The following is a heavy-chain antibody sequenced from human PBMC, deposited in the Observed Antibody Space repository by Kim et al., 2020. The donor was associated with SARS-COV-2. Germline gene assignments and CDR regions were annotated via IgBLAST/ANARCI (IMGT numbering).Heavy chain of an antibody. CDR2: INSDGGDT. CDR1: GFTLSNYW. Sequence: GGSLRLSCEASGFTLSNYWMNWVRQGPGKGLVWVSRINSDGGDTHYADSVKGRFTISRDNAENTLLLQLNSLGVEDTAIYYCARGTFQQGFDPWGQGTLVTVSS. J-gene: IGHJ5*02. V-gene: IGHV3-74*01. CDR3: ARGTFQQGFDP.